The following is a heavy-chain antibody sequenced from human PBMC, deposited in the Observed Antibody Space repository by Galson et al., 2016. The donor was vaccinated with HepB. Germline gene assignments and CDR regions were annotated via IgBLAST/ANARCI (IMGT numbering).Heavy chain of an antibody. J-gene: IGHJ4*02. D-gene: IGHD1-1*01. Sequence: SLRLSCAASGFTVSTNHVTWVRQAPGKGLEWVSGIVGSGNNTYYADSVKGRFTISRDKSKNTLSLQMNSLRAEDTAVYYCAKWNTAALATYLDFWGQGSLVTVSS. CDR3: AKWNTAALATYLDF. CDR2: IVGSGNNT. V-gene: IGHV3-23*01. CDR1: GFTVSTNH.